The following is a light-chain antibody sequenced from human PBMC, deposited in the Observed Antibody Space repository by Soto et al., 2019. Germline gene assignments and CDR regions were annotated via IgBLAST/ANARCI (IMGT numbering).Light chain of an antibody. CDR3: QHYGTSAL. CDR2: AS. V-gene: IGKV3-20*01. Sequence: EIVLTQSPGTLSLSPGERATLSCRASQSVSDMYLAWYQQQPGQAPRLLIYASNRATGIPGRFSGSGSGTDFTLTISRLEPEDFAVYYCQHYGTSALFGPGTKVEIK. J-gene: IGKJ3*01. CDR1: QSVSDMY.